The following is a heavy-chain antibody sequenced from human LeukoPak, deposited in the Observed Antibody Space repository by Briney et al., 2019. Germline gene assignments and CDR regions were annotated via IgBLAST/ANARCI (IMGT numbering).Heavy chain of an antibody. D-gene: IGHD2-2*01. CDR2: ISGSGGST. Sequence: GGSLRLSCAASGFTFSSYAMSWVRQAPGKGLEWVSAISGSGGSTYYADSVKGRFTISRDNSKNTLYLQMNGLRAEDTAVYYCAKGGDCSSTSCYSDYWGQGTLVTVSS. J-gene: IGHJ4*02. V-gene: IGHV3-23*01. CDR1: GFTFSSYA. CDR3: AKGGDCSSTSCYSDY.